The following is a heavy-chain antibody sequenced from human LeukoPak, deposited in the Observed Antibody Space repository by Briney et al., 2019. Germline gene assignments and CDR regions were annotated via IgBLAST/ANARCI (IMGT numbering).Heavy chain of an antibody. CDR1: GGTFSSYA. D-gene: IGHD3-10*01. Sequence: SVKVSCKTSGGTFSSYAISWVRQAPGQGLEWMGRIIPILGIANYAQKSQGRVTITADKSTSTAYMELSSLRSEDTAVYYCARDPRRGSGRPTNWFDPWGQGTLVTVSS. CDR2: IIPILGIA. V-gene: IGHV1-69*04. CDR3: ARDPRRGSGRPTNWFDP. J-gene: IGHJ5*02.